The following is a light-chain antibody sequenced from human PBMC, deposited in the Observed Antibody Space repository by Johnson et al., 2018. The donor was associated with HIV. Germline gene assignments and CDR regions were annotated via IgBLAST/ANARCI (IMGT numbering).Light chain of an antibody. CDR2: DNN. CDR1: SFNIGNNY. V-gene: IGLV1-51*01. CDR3: GTWDSSLSAYV. Sequence: QAVLTQPPSVSAAPGQKVTISCSGSSFNIGNNYVSWYQQVPGTAPKLLIYDNNRRPSGIPDRFSGSKSGTSATLGITGLQTGDEADYYCGTWDSSLSAYVFGPGTKVTVL. J-gene: IGLJ1*01.